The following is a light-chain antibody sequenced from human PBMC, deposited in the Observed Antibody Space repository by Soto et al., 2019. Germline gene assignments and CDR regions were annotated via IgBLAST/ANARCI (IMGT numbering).Light chain of an antibody. CDR1: QSVSNN. Sequence: EIVMTQSPATLSLSPGERATLSCRASQSVSNNLAWYQQKPGQAPSLLIFGASTRATGVPVRFSGSGSGRQFTLTISSLQSEDFALYFCPQYNDGPAGTFGQGTKVDIK. V-gene: IGKV3-15*01. J-gene: IGKJ1*01. CDR2: GAS. CDR3: PQYNDGPAGT.